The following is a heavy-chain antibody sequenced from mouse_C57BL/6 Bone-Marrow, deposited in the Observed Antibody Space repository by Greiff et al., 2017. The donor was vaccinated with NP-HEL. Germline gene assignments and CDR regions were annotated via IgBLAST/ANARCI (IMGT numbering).Heavy chain of an antibody. CDR3: ARKGIGSPLDY. D-gene: IGHD1-1*01. Sequence: EVKLEESGGGLVKPGGSLKLSCAASGFTFSSYAMSWVRQTPEKRLEWVATISDGGSYTYYPDNVKGRFTISRDNAKNNLYLQMSHLKSEDTAMYYCARKGIGSPLDYWGQGTTLTVSS. V-gene: IGHV5-4*03. CDR2: ISDGGSYT. J-gene: IGHJ2*01. CDR1: GFTFSSYA.